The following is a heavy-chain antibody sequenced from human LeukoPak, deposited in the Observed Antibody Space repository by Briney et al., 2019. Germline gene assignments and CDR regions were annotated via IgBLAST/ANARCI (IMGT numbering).Heavy chain of an antibody. V-gene: IGHV3-30*03. CDR3: ARAIAVAGADNDY. Sequence: PGGSLRLSCAASGFTFSNYGMSWVRQAPGKGLEWVAVISYDGSNKYYADSVKGRFTISRDNSKNTLYLQMNSLRAEDTAVYYCARAIAVAGADNDYWGQGTLVTVSS. J-gene: IGHJ4*02. D-gene: IGHD6-19*01. CDR2: ISYDGSNK. CDR1: GFTFSNYG.